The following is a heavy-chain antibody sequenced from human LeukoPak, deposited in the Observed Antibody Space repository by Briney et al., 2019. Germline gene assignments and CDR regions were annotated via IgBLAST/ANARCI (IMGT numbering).Heavy chain of an antibody. CDR1: GFTFSNYW. D-gene: IGHD3-10*01. V-gene: IGHV3-74*01. Sequence: PGGSLRLSCAASGFTFSNYWMHWVRQAPGKGLVWVSHIESDGSSTSYADSVKGRFTISRGTDRNTLYLKMNSLSDEDTAIYYCARDQAGAFDIWGQGTMVTVSS. CDR3: ARDQAGAFDI. CDR2: IESDGSST. J-gene: IGHJ3*02.